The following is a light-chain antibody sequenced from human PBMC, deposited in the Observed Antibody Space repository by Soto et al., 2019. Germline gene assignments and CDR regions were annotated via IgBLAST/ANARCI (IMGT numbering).Light chain of an antibody. Sequence: EIVLTQSPGTLSLSPGERATLSCRASQSVSSYLAWYQQKPGQAPRLLIYGASTRATGIPDRFSGSGSGTDFTLTISRLEPEDFAVYHCQQYSSSPRTFGQGTRLEIK. CDR3: QQYSSSPRT. V-gene: IGKV3-20*01. CDR1: QSVSSY. CDR2: GAS. J-gene: IGKJ5*01.